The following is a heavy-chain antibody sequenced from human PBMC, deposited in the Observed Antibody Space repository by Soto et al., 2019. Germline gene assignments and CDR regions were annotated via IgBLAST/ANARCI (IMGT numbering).Heavy chain of an antibody. V-gene: IGHV1-69*13. CDR1: GVTFSSYA. CDR2: IIPIFGTA. J-gene: IGHJ4*02. CDR3: ARAVRLEMATMAPFDY. Sequence: RASVKVSCKASGVTFSSYAISWVRQAPGQGLEWMGGIIPIFGTANYAQKFQGGVTITADESTSTAYMELSSLRSEDTAVYYCARAVRLEMATMAPFDYWGQGTLVTVSS. D-gene: IGHD5-12*01.